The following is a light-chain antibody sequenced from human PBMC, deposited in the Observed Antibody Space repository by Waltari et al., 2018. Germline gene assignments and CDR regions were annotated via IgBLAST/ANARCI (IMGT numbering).Light chain of an antibody. V-gene: IGLV2-23*01. CDR3: SSYTGTTTPRV. J-gene: IGLJ3*02. CDR2: EGN. CDR1: RSGVGTYNL. Sequence: QSALTQPASVSGSPGQSIIISCTDTRSGVGTYNLVSWYQQHPGKAPKVIIYEGNKRPSEVSNRFSGSKSGNTASLTISGLQAEDEADYYCSSYTGTTTPRVFGGGTKLTVL.